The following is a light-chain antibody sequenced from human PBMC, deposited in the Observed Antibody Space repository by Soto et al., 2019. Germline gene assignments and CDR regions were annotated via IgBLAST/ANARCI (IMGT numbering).Light chain of an antibody. V-gene: IGLV1-40*01. Sequence: QPVLTQPPSVSGAPGQRVTISCTGSSSNIGAGYDVHGYHQLPGTAPKLLIYGNSNRPSGVPDRFSGSKSGTSASLAITGLQAEDEADYYCQSYDSSLSGYVFGTGTKVTVL. CDR2: GNS. CDR3: QSYDSSLSGYV. J-gene: IGLJ1*01. CDR1: SSNIGAGYD.